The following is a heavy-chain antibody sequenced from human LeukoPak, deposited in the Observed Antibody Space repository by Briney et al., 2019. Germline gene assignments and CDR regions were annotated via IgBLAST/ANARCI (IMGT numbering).Heavy chain of an antibody. J-gene: IGHJ4*02. Sequence: GGSLRLSCAASGFTFSSYSMTWVRQAPGKGLEWVSSISSGSTYINYAASVKGRFTISRDNAKNSLFLQMNSLRAEDTAVYYCARGYCSSTSCYRVPSEYWGQGTLVTVSS. CDR3: ARGYCSSTSCYRVPSEY. V-gene: IGHV3-21*01. D-gene: IGHD2-2*02. CDR2: ISSGSTYI. CDR1: GFTFSSYS.